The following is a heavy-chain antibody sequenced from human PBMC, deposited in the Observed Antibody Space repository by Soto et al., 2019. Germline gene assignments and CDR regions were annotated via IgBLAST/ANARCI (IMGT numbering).Heavy chain of an antibody. V-gene: IGHV1-8*01. J-gene: IGHJ4*02. D-gene: IGHD1-26*01. CDR1: GYSFTRLD. CDR3: ARGVSAGVDY. CDR2: MQPSTGRT. Sequence: ASVEVSFKASGYSFTRLDINWLRQTAGQGLEWMGWMQPSTGRTGYAQKFQGRVTMTRDTSINTAYMELTTLTSDDTAFYYCARGVSAGVDYWGQGTLVTVSS.